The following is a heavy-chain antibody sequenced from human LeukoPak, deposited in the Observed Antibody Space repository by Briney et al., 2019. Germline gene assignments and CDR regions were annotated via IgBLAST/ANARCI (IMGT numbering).Heavy chain of an antibody. J-gene: IGHJ4*02. CDR3: ARDSHIVGVIEY. V-gene: IGHV1-18*01. CDR1: GYTFTSYG. D-gene: IGHD1-26*01. CDR2: ISAYNGNT. Sequence: ASVKVSCKASGYTFTSYGISWVRQAPGQGLEWMGWISAYNGNTNYAQKFLGRVTMTTDTSTSTAYMELRSLRSDDTAVYYCARDSHIVGVIEYWGQGTLVTVSS.